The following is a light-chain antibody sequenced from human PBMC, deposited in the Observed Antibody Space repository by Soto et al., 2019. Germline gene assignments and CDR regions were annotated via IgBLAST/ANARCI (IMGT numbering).Light chain of an antibody. CDR2: EVS. J-gene: IGLJ2*01. CDR1: SSDVGGYNY. V-gene: IGLV2-14*01. Sequence: QSALTQPASVSGSPGQSITISCTGTSSDVGGYNYLSWYQQHPGKAPKLMIYEVSNRPSGVSNRFSASKSGNTASLTISGLQAEDEADYYCSSYTSSTTVIFGGGTQLTVL. CDR3: SSYTSSTTVI.